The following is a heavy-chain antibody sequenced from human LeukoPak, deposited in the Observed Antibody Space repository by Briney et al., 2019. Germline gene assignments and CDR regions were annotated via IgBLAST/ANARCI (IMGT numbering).Heavy chain of an antibody. J-gene: IGHJ3*02. CDR3: ARAGYYDFWSGYLDAFDI. D-gene: IGHD3-3*01. CDR1: GGSFSGYY. Sequence: SETLSLTCAVYGGSFSGYYWSWIRQPPGKGLEWIGEINHSGSTNYNPSLKSRVTISVDTSKNQFSLKLSSVTAADTAVYYCARAGYYDFWSGYLDAFDIWGQGTMVTDSS. V-gene: IGHV4-34*01. CDR2: INHSGST.